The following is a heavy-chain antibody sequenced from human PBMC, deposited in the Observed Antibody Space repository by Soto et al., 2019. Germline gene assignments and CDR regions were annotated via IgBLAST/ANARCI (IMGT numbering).Heavy chain of an antibody. J-gene: IGHJ5*02. D-gene: IGHD6-19*01. CDR2: LSGSGTST. CDR3: AKVNTNGGWFNPFES. CDR1: VFSFVNYA. Sequence: PVRSLRLSCASYVFSFVNYAMNCVRHSPGKGLEWVSGLSGSGTSTYYADSVKGRFTISRDNSRDTLFMQMNSLTADDTAVYYCAKVNTNGGWFNPFESWGQRALVNVS. V-gene: IGHV3-23*01.